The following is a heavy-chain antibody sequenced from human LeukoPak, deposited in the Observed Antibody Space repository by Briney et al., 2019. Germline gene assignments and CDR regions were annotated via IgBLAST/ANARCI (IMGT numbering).Heavy chain of an antibody. Sequence: ASVKVSCKASGYPFTTYGLSWVRQAPGQGLEWMGQISGNDGDTTYAQKFQGRVTMTTDTGTTTAYMELTSPTSDDTAVYYCARDVPDFWSGFDHWGQGTLVTVSP. CDR3: ARDVPDFWSGFDH. V-gene: IGHV1-18*01. D-gene: IGHD3-3*01. CDR2: ISGNDGDT. J-gene: IGHJ4*02. CDR1: GYPFTTYG.